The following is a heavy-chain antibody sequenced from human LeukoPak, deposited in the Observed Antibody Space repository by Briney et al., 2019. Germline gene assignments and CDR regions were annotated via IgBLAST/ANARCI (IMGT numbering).Heavy chain of an antibody. J-gene: IGHJ4*02. CDR3: AKAFDRLPPPVEWAGTDY. Sequence: GGSLRLSCAASGFTVSSNYMTWVRQAPGKGLEWVSVIYSGGSTYYADSVKGRFTISRDNSKNTLYLQMNSLRAEDTAVYYCAKAFDRLPPPVEWAGTDYWGQGTLVAVSS. CDR2: IYSGGST. V-gene: IGHV3-53*01. D-gene: IGHD6-19*01. CDR1: GFTVSSNY.